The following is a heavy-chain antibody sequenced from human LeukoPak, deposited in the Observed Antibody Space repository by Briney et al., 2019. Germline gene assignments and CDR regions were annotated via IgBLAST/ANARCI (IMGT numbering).Heavy chain of an antibody. J-gene: IGHJ4*02. D-gene: IGHD3-10*01. Sequence: SETLSLTCTVSGGSISSYYWSWIRQPPGKGLEWIGYIYYSGSTNYNPSLKSRVTISVDTSKNQFSLKLSSVTATDTAVYYCARHGDFGGFGELFREYYFDYWGQGTLVTVSS. V-gene: IGHV4-59*08. CDR1: GGSISSYY. CDR3: ARHGDFGGFGELFREYYFDY. CDR2: IYYSGST.